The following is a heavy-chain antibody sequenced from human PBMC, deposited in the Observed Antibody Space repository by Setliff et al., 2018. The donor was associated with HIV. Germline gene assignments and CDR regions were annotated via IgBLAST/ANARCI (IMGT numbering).Heavy chain of an antibody. D-gene: IGHD3-10*01. Sequence: SETLSLTCTVSGGSISSSSFYWGWIRQPPGKGLEWVGHIYYSGSTYYSPSLKSRVTISMDASKKQFSLKLSSVTAADTAVYYCARAGSMVRGVIISAIDIWGQGTMVTVSS. J-gene: IGHJ3*02. CDR3: ARAGSMVRGVIISAIDI. V-gene: IGHV4-39*07. CDR2: IYYSGST. CDR1: GGSISSSSFY.